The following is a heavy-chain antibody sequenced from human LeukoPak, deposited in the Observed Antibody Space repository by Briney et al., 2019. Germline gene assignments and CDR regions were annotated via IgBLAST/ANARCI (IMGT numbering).Heavy chain of an antibody. Sequence: PSETLSLTCTVSGYSISSGYYWGWIRPPPGKGLEWIGSIYHSGSTYYKPSLKRRVTISVDTSKNQFSLKLSSVTAADTAVYYCARGEVYCGGDCYPKGVWGWFDPWGQGTLVTVSS. CDR2: IYHSGST. CDR1: GYSISSGYY. J-gene: IGHJ5*02. V-gene: IGHV4-38-2*02. CDR3: ARGEVYCGGDCYPKGVWGWFDP. D-gene: IGHD2-21*02.